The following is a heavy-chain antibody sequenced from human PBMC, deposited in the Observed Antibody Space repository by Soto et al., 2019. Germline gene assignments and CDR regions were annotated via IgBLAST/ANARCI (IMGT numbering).Heavy chain of an antibody. V-gene: IGHV3-23*01. CDR1: GFTFSSYA. Sequence: EVQLLESGGGLVQPGGSLRLSCAASGFTFSSYAMSWVRQAPGKGLEWVSAISGSGGGTYYADSVKGRFTISRDNSKNTLYLQMNSLRAEDTAVYYCAKADLNYDYIWGSYRPFDYWGQGTLVTVSS. CDR2: ISGSGGGT. J-gene: IGHJ4*02. CDR3: AKADLNYDYIWGSYRPFDY. D-gene: IGHD3-16*02.